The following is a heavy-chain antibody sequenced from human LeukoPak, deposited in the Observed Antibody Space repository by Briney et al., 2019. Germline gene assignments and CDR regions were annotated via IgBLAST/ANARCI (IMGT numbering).Heavy chain of an antibody. D-gene: IGHD3-9*01. V-gene: IGHV3-23*01. CDR2: ITGSGGNT. CDR1: GFTSSNYA. Sequence: GASLRLSCAASGFTSSNYAMSWVRQAPGKGLESVSAITGSGGNTYFADSVKGRFTISRDNSKNTVFLQMNSLRAEDTAVYYCAKWGDYDVLTGYYVSDYWGQGTLVTVSS. J-gene: IGHJ4*02. CDR3: AKWGDYDVLTGYYVSDY.